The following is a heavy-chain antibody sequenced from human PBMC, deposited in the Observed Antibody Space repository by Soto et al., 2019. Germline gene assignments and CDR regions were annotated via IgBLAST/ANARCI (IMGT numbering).Heavy chain of an antibody. CDR2: FDPEDGET. CDR1: GYTLTELS. J-gene: IGHJ6*03. V-gene: IGHV1-24*01. CDR3: ATDGGAAAGTRAGDYYYYMDV. Sequence: ASVKVSCKVSGYTLTELSMHWVRQAPGKGLEWMGGFDPEDGETIYAQKFQGRVTMTEDTSTDTAYMELSSLRSEDTAVYYCATDGGAAAGTRAGDYYYYMDVWGKGTTVTVSS. D-gene: IGHD6-13*01.